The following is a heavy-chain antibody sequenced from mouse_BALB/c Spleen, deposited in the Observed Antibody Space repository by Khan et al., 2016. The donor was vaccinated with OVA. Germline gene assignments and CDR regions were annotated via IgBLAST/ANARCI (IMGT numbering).Heavy chain of an antibody. CDR3: ARGGGGDRFLY. Sequence: QVQLQQSGAELVRPGVSVKISCKGSGYTFTDFTMHWVKQSHAMSLEWIGVISTYYGDANYNQKFKDKATMTVAKSSNTAYMDLARLTSEDSAIYSWARGGGGDRFLYWGQGTLVTVSA. V-gene: IGHV1S137*01. CDR2: ISTYYGDA. J-gene: IGHJ3*01. CDR1: GYTFTDFT.